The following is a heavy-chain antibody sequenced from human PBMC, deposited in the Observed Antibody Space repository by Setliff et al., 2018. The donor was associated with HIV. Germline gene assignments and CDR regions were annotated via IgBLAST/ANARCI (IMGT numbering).Heavy chain of an antibody. Sequence: PGGSLRLSCAASGFTFSTYAMNWVRQAPGKGLEWVSDISGGAGSTHYADSVKGRFTISRDNSKNTLYLQMNSLRAEDTAVYYCAKAGPPAHNSLDYWGQGTLVTVSS. CDR3: AKAGPPAHNSLDY. D-gene: IGHD1-1*01. CDR1: GFTFSTYA. V-gene: IGHV3-23*01. J-gene: IGHJ4*02. CDR2: ISGGAGST.